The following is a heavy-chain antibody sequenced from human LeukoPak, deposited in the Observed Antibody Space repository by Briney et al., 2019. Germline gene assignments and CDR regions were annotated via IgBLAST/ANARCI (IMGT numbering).Heavy chain of an antibody. D-gene: IGHD1/OR15-1a*01. V-gene: IGHV3-11*01. CDR3: AKQHAATGGYFDY. Sequence: GGSLRLSCAASGFTFSDYYMSWIRQAPGKGLEWVSYISSSGSTIYYADSVKGRFTISRDNSKYTLYLQMNSLRAEDTAVYYCAKQHAATGGYFDYWGQGTLVTVSS. CDR2: ISSSGSTI. CDR1: GFTFSDYY. J-gene: IGHJ4*02.